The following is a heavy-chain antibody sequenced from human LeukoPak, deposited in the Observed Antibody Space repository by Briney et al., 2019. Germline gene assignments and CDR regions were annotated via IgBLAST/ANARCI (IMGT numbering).Heavy chain of an antibody. CDR2: ISSNGNLI. Sequence: GGSLRLSCAASGFTFSTFTMNWVRQAPGKGLEWVSSISSNGNLIYDADSVKGRFTVSRDNAKNSLYVQMNSLRAEDTAIYYCARVGGTAAAGSGMDVWGQGTTVTVSS. CDR1: GFTFSTFT. D-gene: IGHD6-13*01. V-gene: IGHV3-21*01. CDR3: ARVGGTAAAGSGMDV. J-gene: IGHJ6*02.